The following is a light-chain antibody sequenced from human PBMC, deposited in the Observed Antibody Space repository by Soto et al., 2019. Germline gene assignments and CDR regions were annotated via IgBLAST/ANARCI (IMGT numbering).Light chain of an antibody. CDR3: RQYNNRHPVT. Sequence: EIQMTQSPATLSVSPGERATLSCRASQSVSSNLAWYQQKPGPAPRLLIYGASTRATGSPARCSGSGSGAEFTPTISSRQYEDFAVTYCRQYNNRHPVTFGQGTKVDIK. V-gene: IGKV3-15*01. J-gene: IGKJ1*01. CDR2: GAS. CDR1: QSVSSN.